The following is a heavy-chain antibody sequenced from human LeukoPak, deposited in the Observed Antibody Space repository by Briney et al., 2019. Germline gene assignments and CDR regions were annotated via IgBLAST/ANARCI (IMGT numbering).Heavy chain of an antibody. V-gene: IGHV1-8*01. D-gene: IGHD3-22*01. CDR3: ARGYYYDSSGYPKLTDY. J-gene: IGHJ4*02. Sequence: ASVKVSCKASGYTFTSYDINWVRQATGQGLEWMGWMNPNIGNTDYAQKFQGRVTMTRNTSISTAYMELSSLRSEDTAVYYCARGYYYDSSGYPKLTDYWGQGTLVTVSS. CDR1: GYTFTSYD. CDR2: MNPNIGNT.